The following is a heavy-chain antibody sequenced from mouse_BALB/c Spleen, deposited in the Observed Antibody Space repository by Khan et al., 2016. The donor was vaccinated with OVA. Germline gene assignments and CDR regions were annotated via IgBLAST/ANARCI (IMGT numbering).Heavy chain of an antibody. V-gene: IGHV5-6-3*01. Sequence: EVQRVESGGGIVQPGGSLKRSCAASRFTISSYGMSSVRQTPDKRLELVATIDSNGGSTDYPDSVKRRFTISRDDSKSSVYLQMNNLRAEDTGIYYCWILLWGQGTTLTVSS. CDR1: RFTISSYG. J-gene: IGHJ2*01. CDR2: IDSNGGST. CDR3: WILL.